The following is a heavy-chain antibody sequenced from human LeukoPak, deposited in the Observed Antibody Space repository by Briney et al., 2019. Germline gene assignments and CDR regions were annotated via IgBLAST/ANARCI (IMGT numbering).Heavy chain of an antibody. J-gene: IGHJ4*02. CDR2: IKPDGSAQ. CDR1: GFTFSRHW. D-gene: IGHD2-8*01. V-gene: IGHV3-7*03. CDR3: TKEEWFRFDY. Sequence: PGGSLRLSCAASGFTFSRHWMTWVRQAPGKGLEWVAKIKPDGSAQFYADSVRGRFTISKDNAKNTLSLQMNGLTIEDTAIYYCTKEEWFRFDYWGQGNLVTVAS.